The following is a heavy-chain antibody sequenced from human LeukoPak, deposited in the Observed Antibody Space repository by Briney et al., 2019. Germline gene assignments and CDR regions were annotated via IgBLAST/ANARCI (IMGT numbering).Heavy chain of an antibody. CDR1: GGSISGYY. V-gene: IGHV4-59*08. CDR3: GRLRGLDCSTTSCSRLNAFDI. Sequence: PSETLSLTCTISGGSISGYYWGWIRQPPGKGLEWIGYINFIGNTNYNPSLKSRITISQDTSKNLFSLRLSSVTAADTAVYYCGRLRGLDCSTTSCSRLNAFDIWGLGTVVTVSS. CDR2: INFIGNT. D-gene: IGHD2-2*01. J-gene: IGHJ3*02.